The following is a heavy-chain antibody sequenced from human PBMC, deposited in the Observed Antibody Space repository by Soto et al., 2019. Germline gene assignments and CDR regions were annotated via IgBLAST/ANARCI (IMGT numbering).Heavy chain of an antibody. CDR2: ISGNNGNT. V-gene: IGHV1-18*01. CDR3: VRRVVTTLDDAFDI. Sequence: QVQLVQSGPEVKKPGASVTLSCKASGYNFNNYGISWVRQAPGQGLEWMGWISGNNGNTKYGQKFQGRVSLTTDSSTSTAYMEMRSHRSDDTADYYCVRRVVTTLDDAFDIWGPGTRVTVSS. J-gene: IGHJ3*02. CDR1: GYNFNNYG. D-gene: IGHD2-21*02.